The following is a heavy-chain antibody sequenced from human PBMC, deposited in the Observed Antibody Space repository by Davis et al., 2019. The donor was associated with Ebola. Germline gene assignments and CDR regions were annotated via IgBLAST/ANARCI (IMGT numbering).Heavy chain of an antibody. Sequence: ASVKVSCKASGYTFTSYGIIWVRQAPGQGLEWMGWISTYNGNTNYAQKLQGRVTMTTDTSTSTAYMELSSLRSEDTAVYYCARVRVYSSSSYWFDPWGQGTLVTVSS. CDR2: ISTYNGNT. CDR1: GYTFTSYG. CDR3: ARVRVYSSSSYWFDP. J-gene: IGHJ5*02. V-gene: IGHV1-18*01. D-gene: IGHD6-6*01.